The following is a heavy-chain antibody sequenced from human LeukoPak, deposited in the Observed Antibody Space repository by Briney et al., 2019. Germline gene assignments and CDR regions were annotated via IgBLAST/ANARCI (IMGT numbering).Heavy chain of an antibody. J-gene: IGHJ4*02. D-gene: IGHD1-26*01. CDR3: ARGWDSLYYFDY. CDR1: GYTFTGYH. V-gene: IGHV1-2*02. CDR2: INPNSGGT. Sequence: ASVMVSCKASGYTFTGYHMHWVRQAPGQGLEWMGWINPNSGGTNYAQKFQGRVTMTRDTSISTAYMELSRLRSDDTAVYYCARGWDSLYYFDYWGQGTLVTVSS.